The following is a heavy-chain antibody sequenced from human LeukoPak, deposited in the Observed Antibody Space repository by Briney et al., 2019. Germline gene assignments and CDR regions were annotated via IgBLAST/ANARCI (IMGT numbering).Heavy chain of an antibody. CDR3: ARSSVSSVRYFFDY. D-gene: IGHD3-16*01. V-gene: IGHV3-30*03. J-gene: IGHJ4*02. CDR2: ISYDGSNK. Sequence: GGSLRLSCAASGFTFSSYGMHWVRQAPGKGLEWVAVISYDGSNKYYADSVKGRFTISRDDSKNSLYLQMNSLKTEDTAVYYCARSSVSSVRYFFDYWGQGTLVTVSS. CDR1: GFTFSSYG.